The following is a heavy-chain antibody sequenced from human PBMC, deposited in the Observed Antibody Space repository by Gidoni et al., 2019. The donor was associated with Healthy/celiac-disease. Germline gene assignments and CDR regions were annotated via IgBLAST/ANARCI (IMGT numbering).Heavy chain of an antibody. CDR1: GCTVSSYS. J-gene: IGHJ4*02. D-gene: IGHD4-17*01. CDR3: ARSGVHGDYDFDY. Sequence: EVQLVESGGGLVKPGGSLRLSCAAAGCTVSSYSMNWVRQAPGKGLEWFSSISSSSSYIYYADSVKGRFTISRDNAKNSLYLQMHSLRAEDTAVYYCARSGVHGDYDFDYWGQGTLVTVSS. CDR2: ISSSSSYI. V-gene: IGHV3-21*01.